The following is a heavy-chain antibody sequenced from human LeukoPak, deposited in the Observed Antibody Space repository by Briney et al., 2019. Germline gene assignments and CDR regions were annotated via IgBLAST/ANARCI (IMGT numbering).Heavy chain of an antibody. CDR3: ARFGYSYEA. D-gene: IGHD5-18*01. CDR1: GYTFTGYY. Sequence: GASVKVSCKASGYTFTGYYMHWVRQAPGQGLEWMGWINPNSGGTNYAQKVQGRVTMTRDTSINTAYIELSRLRSEDQAVYYCARFGYSYEAWGQGTLVTVSS. V-gene: IGHV1-2*02. CDR2: INPNSGGT. J-gene: IGHJ5*02.